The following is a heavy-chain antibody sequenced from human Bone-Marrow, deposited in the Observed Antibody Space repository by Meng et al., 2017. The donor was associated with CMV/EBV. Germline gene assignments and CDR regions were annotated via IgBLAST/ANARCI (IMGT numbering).Heavy chain of an antibody. Sequence: GGSLRLSCAASGFTFSSYAMSWVRQAPGKGLEWVSAIGGSGDNTYYADSVKGRFTISRDNSKNTLYLQMNSLRAEDTAVYYCGHEIYGDFFHNYWGQGTLVTVSS. D-gene: IGHD4-17*01. CDR1: GFTFSSYA. J-gene: IGHJ4*02. V-gene: IGHV3-23*01. CDR3: GHEIYGDFFHNY. CDR2: IGGSGDNT.